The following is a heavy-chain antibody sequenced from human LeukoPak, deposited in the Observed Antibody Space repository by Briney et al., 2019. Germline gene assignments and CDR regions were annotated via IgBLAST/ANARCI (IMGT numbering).Heavy chain of an antibody. J-gene: IGHJ4*02. Sequence: GGSLRLSCATSGFTFSSYGMHWVRQAPGKGLEWVAFIRYDGSNKYYADSVKGRFTISRDNSKNTLYLQMNSLRAEDTAVYYCAREPWGNYYFDYWGQGTLVAVSS. CDR3: AREPWGNYYFDY. CDR2: IRYDGSNK. D-gene: IGHD3-16*01. CDR1: GFTFSSYG. V-gene: IGHV3-30*02.